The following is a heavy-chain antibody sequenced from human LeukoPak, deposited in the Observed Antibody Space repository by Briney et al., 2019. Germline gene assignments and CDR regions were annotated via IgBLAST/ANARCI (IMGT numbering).Heavy chain of an antibody. CDR1: GFTFSDNY. J-gene: IGHJ4*02. V-gene: IGHV3-11*04. CDR2: ISGNGGVI. CDR3: ARDPRTVRI. D-gene: IGHD1-1*01. Sequence: GGSLRLSCAASGFTFSDNYMTCVRQAPGKGLEWLSYISGNGGVIQYADSMKGRFTISRDNAKNLLYLQMDSLRVEDTAIYYCARDPRTVRIWGQGTLVTVSS.